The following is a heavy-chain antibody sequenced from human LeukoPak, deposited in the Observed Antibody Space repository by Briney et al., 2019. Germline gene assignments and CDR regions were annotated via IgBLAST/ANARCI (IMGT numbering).Heavy chain of an antibody. CDR1: GFTFSSYS. CDR3: AREGGDPYYYYYMDV. J-gene: IGHJ6*03. CDR2: ISSSSSYI. V-gene: IGHV3-21*01. D-gene: IGHD3-16*01. Sequence: PGGSLRLSCAASGFTFSSYSMNWVRQAPGKGLEWVSSISSSSSYIYYADSVKGRFTISRDNAKNSLYLQMNSLRAEDTAVYYCAREGGDPYYYYYMDVWGKGTTVTISS.